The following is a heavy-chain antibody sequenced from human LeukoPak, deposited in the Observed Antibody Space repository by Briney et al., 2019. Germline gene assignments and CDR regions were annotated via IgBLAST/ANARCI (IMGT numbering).Heavy chain of an antibody. J-gene: IGHJ5*02. D-gene: IGHD4-11*01. CDR1: GFTFSSYS. V-gene: IGHV3-21*01. CDR3: ARDYRPKRRGYWFDP. CDR2: ISSSSSYI. Sequence: GGSLRLSCAASGFTFSSYSMNWVRQAPGKGLEWVSSISSSSSYIYYADSVKGRFTISRDNAKNSLYLQMNSLTAADTAVYYCARDYRPKRRGYWFDPWGQGTLVTVSS.